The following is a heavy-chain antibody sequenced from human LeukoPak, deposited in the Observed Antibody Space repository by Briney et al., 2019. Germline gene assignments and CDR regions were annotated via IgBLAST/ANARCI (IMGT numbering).Heavy chain of an antibody. CDR2: ISPTSSYM. V-gene: IGHV3-21*04. CDR3: VRDADGGNSWFDT. J-gene: IGHJ5*02. D-gene: IGHD4-23*01. Sequence: PGGSLRLSCAASGFTFTDFYMNWVRQAPGKGLEWVACISPTSSYMYYPHSVKGRFTISRDNAKNSLYLQMNSPRAEDTALYYCVRDADGGNSWFDTWGQGTLVTVSS. CDR1: GFTFTDFY.